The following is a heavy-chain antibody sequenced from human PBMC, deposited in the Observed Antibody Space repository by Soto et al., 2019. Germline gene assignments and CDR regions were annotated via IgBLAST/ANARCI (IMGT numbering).Heavy chain of an antibody. Sequence: GSGPTLVNPTQTLTLTCTFSGFSLSTSGVGVGWIRQPPGKALEWLALIYWDDDKRYSPSLKSRLTITKDTSKNQVVLTMTNMDPVDTATYYCASSYYYDSSGYYKTVDFDYWGQGTLVTVSS. V-gene: IGHV2-5*02. D-gene: IGHD3-22*01. CDR3: ASSYYYDSSGYYKTVDFDY. J-gene: IGHJ4*02. CDR1: GFSLSTSGVG. CDR2: IYWDDDK.